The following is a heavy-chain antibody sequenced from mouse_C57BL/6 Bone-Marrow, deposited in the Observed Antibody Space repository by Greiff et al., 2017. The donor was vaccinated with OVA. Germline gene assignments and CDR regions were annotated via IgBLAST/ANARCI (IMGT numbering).Heavy chain of an antibody. D-gene: IGHD1-1*01. V-gene: IGHV1-81*01. CDR1: GYTFTSYG. CDR3: ARRKLRLFAY. Sequence: QVQLQQSGAELARPGASVKLSCKASGYTFTSYGISWVKQRTGQGLEWIGEIYPRSGNTYYNEKFKGKATLTADKSSSTAYMGLRSLTSEDSAVYFCARRKLRLFAYWGQGTLVTVSA. J-gene: IGHJ3*01. CDR2: IYPRSGNT.